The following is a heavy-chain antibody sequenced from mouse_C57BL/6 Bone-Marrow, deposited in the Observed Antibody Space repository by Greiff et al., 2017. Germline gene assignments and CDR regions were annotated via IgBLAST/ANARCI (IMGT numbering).Heavy chain of an antibody. CDR1: GYAFTSSW. V-gene: IGHV1-55*01. CDR3: ARVTCGKRWGY. J-gene: IGHJ2*01. Sequence: QVQLQQSGAELVKPGASVKMSCKASGYAFTSSWITWVKQRPGQGLEWIGEIYPGSGSTNYNEKFKSKATLTADTSSSTAYMQLSSLTSEDSAVYSCARVTCGKRWGYWGQGTTLTVSS. CDR2: IYPGSGST. D-gene: IGHD2-13*01.